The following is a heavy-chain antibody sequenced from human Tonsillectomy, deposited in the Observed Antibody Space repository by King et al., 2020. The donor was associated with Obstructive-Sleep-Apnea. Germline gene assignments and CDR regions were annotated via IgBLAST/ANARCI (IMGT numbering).Heavy chain of an antibody. V-gene: IGHV3-9*01. J-gene: IGHJ4*02. CDR3: AKDKDSSGWYADY. CDR1: GFTFDDYA. D-gene: IGHD6-19*01. Sequence: VQLVESGGGLVQPGRSLRLSCVASGFTFDDYAMHWVRQAPGKVLEWVSGISWNIGSIGYVDSGKGRLTISRDNVKKSLYLQMNSLRVEDTALYYCAKDKDSSGWYADYWGQGTLVTVSS. CDR2: ISWNIGSI.